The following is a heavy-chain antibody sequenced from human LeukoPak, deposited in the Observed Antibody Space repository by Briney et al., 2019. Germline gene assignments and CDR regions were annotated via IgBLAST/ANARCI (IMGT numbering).Heavy chain of an antibody. CDR2: IYYSGST. CDR3: ARVDYDSSGPPSAFDI. J-gene: IGHJ3*02. Sequence: PSETLSLTCTVSGGSISSYYWSWIRQPPGKGLEWIGYIYYSGSTNYNPSLKSRVTISVDTSKNQFSLKLSSVTAADTAVYYCARVDYDSSGPPSAFDIWGQGTMVTVSS. CDR1: GGSISSYY. V-gene: IGHV4-59*01. D-gene: IGHD3-22*01.